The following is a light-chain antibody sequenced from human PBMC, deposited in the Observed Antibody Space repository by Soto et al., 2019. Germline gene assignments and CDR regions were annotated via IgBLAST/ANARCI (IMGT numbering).Light chain of an antibody. V-gene: IGKV3-20*01. Sequence: ERVLPQSPGTLSLSPGDTATLSCRASQSVSNTYLAWYQQKPGQAPRLLIYGASSRATGFPDRFSGSGSGTDFTLTISRLETEDVAVYYCQLYDSSSWTFGQGTRLEIK. CDR2: GAS. CDR1: QSVSNTY. J-gene: IGKJ5*01. CDR3: QLYDSSSWT.